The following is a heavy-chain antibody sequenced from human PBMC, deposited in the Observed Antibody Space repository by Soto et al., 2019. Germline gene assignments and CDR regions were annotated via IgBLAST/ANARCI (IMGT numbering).Heavy chain of an antibody. CDR2: IYYGGST. CDR1: GTSISSYY. V-gene: IGHV4-59*01. Sequence: SETLSLTCTVSGTSISSYYWSWIRQPPGKGLEWIGYIYYGGSTNYNPSLKSRVPISVDTSKNQFSLKLSSVTAADTAVYYCQLGCYDSSGYYIDYWGQGTLVTVSS. CDR3: QLGCYDSSGYYIDY. J-gene: IGHJ4*02. D-gene: IGHD3-22*01.